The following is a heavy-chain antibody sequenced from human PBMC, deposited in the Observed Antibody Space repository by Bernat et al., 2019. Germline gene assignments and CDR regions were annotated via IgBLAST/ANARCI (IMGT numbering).Heavy chain of an antibody. V-gene: IGHV4-34*01. J-gene: IGHJ4*02. CDR1: GGSFSGYY. CDR2: INHSGST. Sequence: QVQLQQWGAGLLKPSETLSLTCAVYGGSFSGYYWSWIRQPPGKGLEWIGEINHSGSTNYNPSLKSRVTISVDTSKNRFSLKLSSVTGADTAVYYSASDDYRTVFAYWGQGTLVTVSS. D-gene: IGHD4-11*01. CDR3: ASDDYRTVFAY.